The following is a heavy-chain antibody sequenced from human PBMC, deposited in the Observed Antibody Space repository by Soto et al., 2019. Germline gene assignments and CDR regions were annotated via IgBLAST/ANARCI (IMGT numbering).Heavy chain of an antibody. CDR2: IYPGDSDT. D-gene: IGHD3-16*01. CDR1: AYPVSNHG. J-gene: IGHJ4*02. V-gene: IGHV5-51*01. CDR3: VRQLGNSDMLIIDS. Sequence: GDSTRISRECSAYPVSNHGFGWVSAITGKGLEWMGIIYPGDSDTSNNPSFDGRVTVSADKSSNTAYLQWSSLKASDTAIYYCVRQLGNSDMLIIDSWGQGNQVTGSS.